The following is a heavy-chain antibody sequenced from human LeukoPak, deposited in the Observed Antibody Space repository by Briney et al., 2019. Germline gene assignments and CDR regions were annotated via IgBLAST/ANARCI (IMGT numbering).Heavy chain of an antibody. D-gene: IGHD4-17*01. CDR1: GFTFSSYE. J-gene: IGHJ4*02. CDR2: ISSTSGSTI. CDR3: ARVGDYGDYALDY. V-gene: IGHV3-48*03. Sequence: GGSLRLSCAASGFTFSSYEMNWVRQAPGKGLEWVSYISSTSGSTIYYADSVKGRFTISRDNAKNSLYLQMNSLRAEDTAVYYCARVGDYGDYALDYWGQGTLVTVSS.